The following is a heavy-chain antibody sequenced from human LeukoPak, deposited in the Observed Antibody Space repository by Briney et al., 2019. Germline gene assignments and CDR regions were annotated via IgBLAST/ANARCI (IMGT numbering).Heavy chain of an antibody. CDR3: AKAPDWADAFDI. J-gene: IGHJ3*02. CDR2: ISSSSSYI. CDR1: GFTFSTYS. D-gene: IGHD3/OR15-3a*01. V-gene: IGHV3-21*01. Sequence: GGSLRLSCAASGFTFSTYSMNWVRQAPGKGLEWVSSISSSSSYIYYADSVKGRFTISRDNAKNSLYLQMNSLRAEDTAVYYCAKAPDWADAFDIWGQGTMVTVSS.